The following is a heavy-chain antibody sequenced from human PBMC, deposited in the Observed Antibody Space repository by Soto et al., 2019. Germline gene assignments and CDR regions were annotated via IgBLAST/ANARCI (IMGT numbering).Heavy chain of an antibody. J-gene: IGHJ6*02. Sequence: NLSETLSLTCTVSGGSISSYYWSWIQQPPGKGLEWIGYIYYSGSTNYNPSLKSRVTISVDTSKNQFSLKLSSVTAADTAVYYCARVGDYYGSGSYYPLGYYGMDVWGQGTTVTVSS. CDR1: GGSISSYY. D-gene: IGHD3-10*01. CDR2: IYYSGST. V-gene: IGHV4-59*01. CDR3: ARVGDYYGSGSYYPLGYYGMDV.